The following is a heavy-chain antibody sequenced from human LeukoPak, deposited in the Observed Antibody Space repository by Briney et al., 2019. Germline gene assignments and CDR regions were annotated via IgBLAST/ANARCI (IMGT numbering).Heavy chain of an antibody. CDR2: IRKDSSEL. CDR1: GFTFSDCS. Sequence: GGSLRLSCVASGFTFSDCSLNWVRQAPGKGLEWLTSIRKDSSELFYADSVRGRFTIPRDNAKNSLYLQMNSLRVEDTAVYYCAKDLQQLEAFDSWGQGTVVTVSS. CDR3: AKDLQQLEAFDS. D-gene: IGHD1-1*01. V-gene: IGHV3-21*01. J-gene: IGHJ4*02.